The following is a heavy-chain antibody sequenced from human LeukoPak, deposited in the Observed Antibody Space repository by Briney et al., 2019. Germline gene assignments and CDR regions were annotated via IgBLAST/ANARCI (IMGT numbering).Heavy chain of an antibody. CDR2: ISSSGSTI. J-gene: IGHJ6*02. Sequence: GGSLRLSCAAPGFTFSDYYMSWIRQAPGKGLEWVSYISSSGSTIYYADSVKGRFTISRDNAKNSLYLQMNSLRAEDTAVYYCARVPDSSGYFYEIGYYYGMDVWGQGTTVTVSS. D-gene: IGHD3-22*01. CDR1: GFTFSDYY. V-gene: IGHV3-11*01. CDR3: ARVPDSSGYFYEIGYYYGMDV.